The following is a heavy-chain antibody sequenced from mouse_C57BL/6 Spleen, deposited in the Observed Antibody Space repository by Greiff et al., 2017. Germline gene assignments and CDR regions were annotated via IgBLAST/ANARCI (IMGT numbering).Heavy chain of an antibody. V-gene: IGHV1-69*01. D-gene: IGHD3-2*02. CDR2: IDPSDSYT. CDR3: ERRDSSAFAY. J-gene: IGHJ3*01. Sequence: VQLQQPGAELVMPGASVKLSCKASGYTFTSYWMHWVKQRPGQGLEWIGEIDPSDSYTNYNQKFKGKSTLTVDKSSSTAYMQLSSLTYEDSAVYYCERRDSSAFAYWGQGTLVTVSA. CDR1: GYTFTSYW.